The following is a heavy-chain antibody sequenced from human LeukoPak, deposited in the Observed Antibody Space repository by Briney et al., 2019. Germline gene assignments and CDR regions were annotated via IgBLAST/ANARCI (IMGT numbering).Heavy chain of an antibody. J-gene: IGHJ4*02. CDR3: ARGDGSSGWYLDY. CDR1: RFILSSFE. Sequence: GGSLRLSCAVSRFILSSFEMNWVRQAPGKGLEWVSYITVSGSTKYYADSVKGRFTISRDNAKNSLYLQMNSLRAEDTAVYYCARGDGSSGWYLDYWGQGTLVTVSS. CDR2: ITVSGSTK. D-gene: IGHD6-19*01. V-gene: IGHV3-48*03.